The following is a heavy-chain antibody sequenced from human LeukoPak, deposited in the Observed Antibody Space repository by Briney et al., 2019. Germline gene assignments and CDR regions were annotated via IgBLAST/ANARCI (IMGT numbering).Heavy chain of an antibody. CDR2: IYTSGST. Sequence: SETLSLTCTVSGVSISSYDCSWIRQPAGNGLEWIGRIYTSGSTNYNPSLKSRVTMSVDTSKNQFSLKLSSVTAADTAVYYCVRAVAATAPDYFDYWGQGTLVTVSS. CDR3: VRAVAATAPDYFDY. V-gene: IGHV4-4*07. J-gene: IGHJ4*02. D-gene: IGHD6-19*01. CDR1: GVSISSYD.